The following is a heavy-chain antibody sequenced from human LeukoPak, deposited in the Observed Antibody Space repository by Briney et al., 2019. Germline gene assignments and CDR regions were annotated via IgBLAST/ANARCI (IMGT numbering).Heavy chain of an antibody. Sequence: ASVKVSCKASGYTFTSYGISWVRQAHGQGLEWMGWISAYNGNTNYAQKLQGRVTMTTDTSTSTAYMELRSLRSDDTAVYYCARVSEYSSGWYFAYYYYGMDVWGQGTTVTVSS. J-gene: IGHJ6*02. V-gene: IGHV1-18*01. CDR1: GYTFTSYG. CDR2: ISAYNGNT. CDR3: ARVSEYSSGWYFAYYYYGMDV. D-gene: IGHD6-19*01.